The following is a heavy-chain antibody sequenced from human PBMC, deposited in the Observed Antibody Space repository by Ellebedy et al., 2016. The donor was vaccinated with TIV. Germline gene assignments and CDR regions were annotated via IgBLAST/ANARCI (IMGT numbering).Heavy chain of an antibody. Sequence: SVKVSCXPSGGTFSSYAISWVRQAPGQGLEWMGGIIPFFGTSNYGQKFQDRVSITADKSTGTAYMELSSLKSEDTAVYYCARGGNTTMTTVDFDHWGQGTLVTVSS. D-gene: IGHD4-17*01. CDR3: ARGGNTTMTTVDFDH. J-gene: IGHJ4*02. CDR1: GGTFSSYA. V-gene: IGHV1-69*06. CDR2: IIPFFGTS.